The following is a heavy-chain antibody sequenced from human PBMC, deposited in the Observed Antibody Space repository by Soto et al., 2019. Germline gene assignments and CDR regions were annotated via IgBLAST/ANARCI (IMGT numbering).Heavy chain of an antibody. D-gene: IGHD1-26*01. CDR3: ARGRIYSGSYFDY. CDR1: CGSISSYY. V-gene: IGHV4-59*01. CDR2: IYYSGST. Sequence: SETLSPTCTVSCGSISSYYWSWIRQPPVKGLEWIGYIYYSGSTNYNPSLKSRVTISVDTSKNQFSLKLSSVTAADTAVYYCARGRIYSGSYFDYWGQGTLVTVSS. J-gene: IGHJ4*02.